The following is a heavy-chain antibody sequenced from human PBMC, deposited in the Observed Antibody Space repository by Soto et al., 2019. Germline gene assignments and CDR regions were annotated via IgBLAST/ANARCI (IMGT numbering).Heavy chain of an antibody. CDR3: ARGVPAATPPWYFDY. CDR2: IYYSGST. V-gene: IGHV4-59*01. D-gene: IGHD2-2*01. Sequence: SATLSLTCTISGGSISSYYWSWSRPPPGKGLEWIGYIYYSGSTNYNPSLKSRVTISVDTSKNQFSLKLSSVTAADTAVYYCARGVPAATPPWYFDYWGQGTLVTVSS. CDR1: GGSISSYY. J-gene: IGHJ4*02.